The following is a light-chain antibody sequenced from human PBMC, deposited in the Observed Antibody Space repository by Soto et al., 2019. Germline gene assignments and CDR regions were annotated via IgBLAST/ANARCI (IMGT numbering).Light chain of an antibody. Sequence: ALTQPASVSGSPGQSITISCTGTSSDIGDYNYVSWYQQHPGKAPKLIIYGVSNRPSGISNRFSGSKSGNTASLTISGLQAEDEADYYCSSYTSTNTLVFGGGTKLTVL. CDR1: SSDIGDYNY. V-gene: IGLV2-14*01. J-gene: IGLJ2*01. CDR2: GVS. CDR3: SSYTSTNTLV.